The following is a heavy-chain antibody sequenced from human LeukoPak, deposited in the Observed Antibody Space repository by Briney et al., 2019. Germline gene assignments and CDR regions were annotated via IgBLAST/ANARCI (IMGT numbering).Heavy chain of an antibody. D-gene: IGHD3-22*01. J-gene: IGHJ4*02. CDR1: GYSISSGYY. CDR3: ARTASSGYYGIDF. CDR2: MYHSGST. V-gene: IGHV4-38-2*02. Sequence: SETLSLTCTVSGYSISSGYYWGWIRQPPGKGLEWIGSMYHSGSTYYNPSLKSRVTTSVDTSNNQFSLQLSSVTAADSAVYYCARTASSGYYGIDFWGQGTLVTVSS.